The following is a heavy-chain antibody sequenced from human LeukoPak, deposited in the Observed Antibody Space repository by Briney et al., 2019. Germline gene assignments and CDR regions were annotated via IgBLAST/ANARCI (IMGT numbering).Heavy chain of an antibody. CDR3: AKDPTESYYYDSSSAFDI. CDR1: GFTFSSYG. Sequence: GGSLRLSCAASGFTFSSYGMHCVRQAPGKGLEWVAFIRYDGSNKYYADSVKGRFTISRDNSKNTLYLQMNSLRAEDTAVYYCAKDPTESYYYDSSSAFDIWGQGTMVTVSS. D-gene: IGHD3-22*01. V-gene: IGHV3-30*02. CDR2: IRYDGSNK. J-gene: IGHJ3*02.